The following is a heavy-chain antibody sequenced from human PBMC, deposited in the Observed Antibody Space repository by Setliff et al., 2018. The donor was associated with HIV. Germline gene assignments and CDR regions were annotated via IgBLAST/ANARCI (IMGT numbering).Heavy chain of an antibody. CDR3: ARGLPFPFRGEIPGSWFDP. CDR2: INTSGST. CDR1: NGSISSGTFY. Sequence: SETLSLTCTVSNGSISSGTFYWNWIRQPAGKGLEWIGRINTSGSTNYNPSLKSRVTISVDKSQNQFSLKLSSVTAADTAVYYCARGLPFPFRGEIPGSWFDPWGQGTRVTVSS. J-gene: IGHJ5*02. V-gene: IGHV4-61*02. D-gene: IGHD3-10*01.